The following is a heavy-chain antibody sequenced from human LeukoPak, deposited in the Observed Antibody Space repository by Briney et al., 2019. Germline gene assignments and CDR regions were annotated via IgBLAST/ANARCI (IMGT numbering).Heavy chain of an antibody. CDR1: GFSFTSAW. Sequence: GGSLRLSRVASGFSFTSAWMVWVRQAPGKGLQWVAHISDRSYSIYYAESVKGRFAISRDNGKKSIYLHMNSLKTEDTAVYYCTRDFRWASDYWGQGTLVTVSS. CDR2: ISDRSYSI. J-gene: IGHJ4*02. CDR3: TRDFRWASDY. D-gene: IGHD6-13*01. V-gene: IGHV3-48*01.